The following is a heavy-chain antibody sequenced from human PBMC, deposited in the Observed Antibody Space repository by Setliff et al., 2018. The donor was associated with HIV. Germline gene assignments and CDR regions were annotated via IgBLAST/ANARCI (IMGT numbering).Heavy chain of an antibody. CDR2: INAGYGNT. V-gene: IGHV1-3*01. CDR3: ASAIVGLGYNFFSVDV. J-gene: IGHJ6*04. Sequence: GASVKVSCKASGYTFTSYAIHWVRQAPGQSLEWMGWINAGYGNTKYSQKFQGRVTITRDASASTAYMELSSLRSEDTAVYYCASAIVGLGYNFFSVDVWGKGTTVTVSS. CDR1: GYTFTSYA. D-gene: IGHD1-26*01.